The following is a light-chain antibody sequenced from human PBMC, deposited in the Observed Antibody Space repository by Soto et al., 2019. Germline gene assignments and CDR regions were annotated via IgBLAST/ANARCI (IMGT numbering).Light chain of an antibody. Sequence: DIVMTQSPDSLAVSLGERATINGKSSQSVLYSSNNKNYLGRFQQKPGQTPKLLIYWASTRDSGVPDRFSGSGSGTDFTLTINSLQAEDVAVYYCQQYYSPPYTFGQGTRLEIK. CDR3: QQYYSPPYT. CDR2: WAS. J-gene: IGKJ2*01. CDR1: QSVLYSSNNKNY. V-gene: IGKV4-1*01.